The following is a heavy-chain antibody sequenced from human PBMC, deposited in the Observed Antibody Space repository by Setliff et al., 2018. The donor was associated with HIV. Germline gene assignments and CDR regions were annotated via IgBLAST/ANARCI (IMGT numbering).Heavy chain of an antibody. CDR2: VYHSGKT. CDR1: GQFISDGYY. V-gene: IGHV4-38-2*02. CDR3: AKHDFGEGSCFDP. D-gene: IGHD3-16*01. J-gene: IGHJ5*02. Sequence: PSETLSLTCTVSGQFISDGYYWGWIRQPPGKGLEWIGSVYHSGKTYYNPSLKSRVTMSADTSKNQISLMLRSMTAADTAVYYCAKHDFGEGSCFDPWGQGSLVT.